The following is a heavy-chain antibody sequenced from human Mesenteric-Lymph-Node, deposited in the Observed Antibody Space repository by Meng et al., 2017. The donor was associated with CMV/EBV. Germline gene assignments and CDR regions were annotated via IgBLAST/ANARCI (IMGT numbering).Heavy chain of an antibody. CDR1: GGTFSSYA. Sequence: SGGTFSSYAISWVRQAPGQGLEWMGGIIPIFGTANYAQKFQGRVTITTDESTSTAYMELSSLRSEDTAVYYCARGVGSYYWYYVDYWGQGTLVTVSS. J-gene: IGHJ4*02. CDR3: ARGVGSYYWYYVDY. D-gene: IGHD1-26*01. CDR2: IIPIFGTA. V-gene: IGHV1-69*05.